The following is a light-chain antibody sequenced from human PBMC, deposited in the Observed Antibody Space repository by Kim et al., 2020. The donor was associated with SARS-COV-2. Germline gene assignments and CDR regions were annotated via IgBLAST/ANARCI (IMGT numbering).Light chain of an antibody. CDR2: EAS. CDR3: QDYHTYPLT. CDR1: QDLGNR. J-gene: IGKJ4*01. V-gene: IGKV1-8*01. Sequence: AIRVTQSPSSFSASVGDRVTITCRASQDLGNRLAWYQQKPGKAPKLLIFEASTLQSGVPSRFSGSGSGTDFTLTISRLQSEDFATYFCQDYHTYPLTFGGGTKVDIK.